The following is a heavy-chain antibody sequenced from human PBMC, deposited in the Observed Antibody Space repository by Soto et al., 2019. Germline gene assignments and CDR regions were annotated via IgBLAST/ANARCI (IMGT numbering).Heavy chain of an antibody. D-gene: IGHD6-13*01. Sequence: EVQLLESGGGLVQPGGSLRLSCAASGFTFTTYAMTWVRQAPGKGLEWLSAINTAGTTYYADSVKGRFTISRDNAKNTLYLQMNGLRVEDTAVYYCAKDWYEDSWGQGTLVTGSS. CDR1: GFTFTTYA. CDR3: AKDWYEDS. V-gene: IGHV3-23*01. J-gene: IGHJ4*02. CDR2: INTAGTT.